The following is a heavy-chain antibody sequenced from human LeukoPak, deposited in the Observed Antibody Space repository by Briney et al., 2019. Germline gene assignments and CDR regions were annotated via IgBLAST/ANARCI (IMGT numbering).Heavy chain of an antibody. D-gene: IGHD1-1*01. CDR1: GGSISSNSYY. CDR3: ARAPRYRSQFDP. J-gene: IGHJ5*02. V-gene: IGHV4-39*01. CDR2: MYYGGSP. Sequence: SETLSLTCTVSGGSISSNSYYWGWIRQPPGKGLEWIGSMYYGGSPYYNPSLKIRVTISVDMSKYQFSLTLSSVTAADTAVYYCARAPRYRSQFDPWGQGTLVTVSS.